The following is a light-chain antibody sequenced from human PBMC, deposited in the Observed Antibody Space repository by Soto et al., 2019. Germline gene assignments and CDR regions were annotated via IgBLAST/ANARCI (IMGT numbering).Light chain of an antibody. V-gene: IGKV3-20*01. Sequence: EIVLTQSPGTLSLSPGETATLSCRASQTVNSDYVAWFQQRPGQAPRLLIFATSRRATDIPDRFSGSGSGTDFTLAIRRLEPEDFAVYYGHQFGYSPRTFGQGTKVE. CDR3: HQFGYSPRT. J-gene: IGKJ1*01. CDR1: QTVNSDY. CDR2: ATS.